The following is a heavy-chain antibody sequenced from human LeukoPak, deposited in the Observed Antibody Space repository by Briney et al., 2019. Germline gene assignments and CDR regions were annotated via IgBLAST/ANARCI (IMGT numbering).Heavy chain of an antibody. V-gene: IGHV4-39*07. CDR3: ARSLGTMIVVAEYYFDY. CDR1: GGSISSSSYY. Sequence: SETLSLTCTVSGGSISSSSYYWGWIRQPPGTGLEWIGSIYYSGSTYYNPSLKSRVTISVDTSKNQFSLKLSSVTAADTAVYYCARSLGTMIVVAEYYFDYWGQGTLVTVSS. J-gene: IGHJ4*02. D-gene: IGHD3-22*01. CDR2: IYYSGST.